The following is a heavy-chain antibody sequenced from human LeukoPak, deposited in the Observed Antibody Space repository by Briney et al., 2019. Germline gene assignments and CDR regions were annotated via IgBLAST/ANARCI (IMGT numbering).Heavy chain of an antibody. Sequence: SETLSLTCTVSGGSISSGSYYWSWIRQPAGKGLEWIGRIYTSGSTNYNPSLKSRVTISVDTSKNQFSLKLSSVTAADTAVYYCARVHLTSPDYYYYMDVWGKGTTVTISS. CDR3: ARVHLTSPDYYYYMDV. D-gene: IGHD3-3*01. CDR1: GGSISSGSYY. J-gene: IGHJ6*03. CDR2: IYTSGST. V-gene: IGHV4-61*02.